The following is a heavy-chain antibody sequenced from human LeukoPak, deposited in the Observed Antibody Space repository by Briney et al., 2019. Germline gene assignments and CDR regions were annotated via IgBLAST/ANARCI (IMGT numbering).Heavy chain of an antibody. V-gene: IGHV4-34*01. CDR3: ARGRKQLVPRKFPRYYFDY. CDR1: GGSFSGYY. J-gene: IGHJ4*02. CDR2: INHSGST. D-gene: IGHD6-6*01. Sequence: SETLSLTCAVYGGSFSGYYWSWTRQPPGKGLEWIGEINHSGSTNYNPSLKSRVTISVDTSKNQFSLKLSSVTAADTAVYYCARGRKQLVPRKFPRYYFDYWGQGTLVTVS.